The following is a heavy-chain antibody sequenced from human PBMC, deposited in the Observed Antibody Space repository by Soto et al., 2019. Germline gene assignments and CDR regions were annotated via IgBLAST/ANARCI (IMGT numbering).Heavy chain of an antibody. CDR3: GKERQEGILAY. CDR1: GFTFNNYA. CDR2: ISGTGGST. V-gene: IGHV3-23*01. D-gene: IGHD3-9*01. Sequence: GGSLRLSCAASGFTFNNYAMNWVRQAPGKGLEWVATISGTGGSTYYADSVKGRFTISRDNSKNTLYLQMNSLRVEDTAVYYSGKERQEGILAYGGRGTKVTASS. J-gene: IGHJ4*02.